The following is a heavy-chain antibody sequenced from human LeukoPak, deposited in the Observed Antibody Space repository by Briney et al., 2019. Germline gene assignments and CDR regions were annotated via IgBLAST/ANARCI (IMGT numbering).Heavy chain of an antibody. CDR1: GYTFTSYY. D-gene: IGHD6-19*01. CDR2: INPSGGST. CDR3: ARSPSIAVAGNGDWFDP. Sequence: PQASAKISCKASGYTFTSYYMQCVRQAPAQGLEWMGIINPSGGSTRYAQKFQGRVTMTRDTSTSTVYMELSSLRSEDTAVYYCARSPSIAVAGNGDWFDPWGQGTLVTVSS. J-gene: IGHJ5*02. V-gene: IGHV1-46*01.